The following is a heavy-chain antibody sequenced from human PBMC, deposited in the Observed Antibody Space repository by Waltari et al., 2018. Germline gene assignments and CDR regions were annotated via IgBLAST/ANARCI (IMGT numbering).Heavy chain of an antibody. CDR1: GFSLSTSGVG. D-gene: IGHD6-13*01. Sequence: QITLKESGPTLVKPTQTLTLTCTFSGFSLSTSGVGVGWIRPPPGKALEWLALIYWNDDKRYSPSLKSRLTITKDTSKNQVVLTMTNMDPVDTATYYCAHSPTDSPEAYSSSWSPFDYWGQGTLVTVSS. V-gene: IGHV2-5*01. J-gene: IGHJ4*02. CDR3: AHSPTDSPEAYSSSWSPFDY. CDR2: IYWNDDK.